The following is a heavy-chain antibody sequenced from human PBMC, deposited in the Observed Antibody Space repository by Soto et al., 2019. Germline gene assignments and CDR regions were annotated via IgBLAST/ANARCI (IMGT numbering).Heavy chain of an antibody. CDR3: ARRIPVSGPYGAFDL. Sequence: QVQLVESGGGVVQPGRSLRVSCVASGFTFSNFAMYWVRQAPGKGLEWVALISHDGDNQYYADSLKGRFTVSRDNSKSTLYLQITSPRPDDTAIYYCARRIPVSGPYGAFDLWGQGTMVTVSS. V-gene: IGHV3-30*03. CDR1: GFTFSNFA. J-gene: IGHJ3*01. D-gene: IGHD6-13*01. CDR2: ISHDGDNQ.